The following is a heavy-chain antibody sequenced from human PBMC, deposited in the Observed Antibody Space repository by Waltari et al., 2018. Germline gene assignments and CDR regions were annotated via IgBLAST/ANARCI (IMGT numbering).Heavy chain of an antibody. J-gene: IGHJ4*02. Sequence: QVQLQESGPGLVKPSQTLSLTCTVSGGSISSGSSYWSWIRQPAGKGLEWIVYIYTSGSNNYNASLKSRVTISVDTSKNQFSLKLSSVTAADTAVYYCARGVWVDYWGQGTLVTVSS. CDR3: ARGVWVDY. D-gene: IGHD3-10*01. CDR1: GGSISSGSSY. CDR2: IYTSGSN. V-gene: IGHV4-61*09.